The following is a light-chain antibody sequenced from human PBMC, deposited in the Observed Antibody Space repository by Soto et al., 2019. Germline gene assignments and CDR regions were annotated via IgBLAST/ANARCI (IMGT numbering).Light chain of an antibody. Sequence: QSVLTQPPSVSGAPGQRVTISCTGSSSNIGTGYDVHWYQQFPGAAPKLLIYGNINRPSGVPDRFSGSTSGTSASLAITGLQAEDEADYYCQSYASSMVFGGGTKLTGL. V-gene: IGLV1-40*01. CDR2: GNI. CDR3: QSYASSMV. J-gene: IGLJ2*01. CDR1: SSNIGTGYD.